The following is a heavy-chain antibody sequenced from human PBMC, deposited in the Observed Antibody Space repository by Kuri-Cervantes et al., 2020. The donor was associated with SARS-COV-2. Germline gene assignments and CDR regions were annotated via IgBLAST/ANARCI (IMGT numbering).Heavy chain of an antibody. Sequence: ASVKVSCKASGTAFSSFAINWVRQAPGQGLEWMGWINPNSGGTNYAQKFQGRVTMTRDTSISTAYMELSRLRSDDTAVYYCARVLSLSYYYGMDVWGQGTTVTVSS. CDR2: INPNSGGT. V-gene: IGHV1-2*02. D-gene: IGHD3-10*01. CDR3: ARVLSLSYYYGMDV. CDR1: GTAFSSFA. J-gene: IGHJ6*02.